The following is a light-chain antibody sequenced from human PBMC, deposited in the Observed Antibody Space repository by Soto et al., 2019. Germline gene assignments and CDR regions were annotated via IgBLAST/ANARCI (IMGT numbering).Light chain of an antibody. Sequence: IVWTQSPGTLSLSPGERATLSCRASQSVSSSYLAWYQQKPGQAPRLLIYGASSRATVIPDRFSGSGSGTDFTLTISRLEPEDCAVYYCQQYGSSPRTFGQGTKVEIK. V-gene: IGKV3-20*01. CDR3: QQYGSSPRT. CDR1: QSVSSSY. CDR2: GAS. J-gene: IGKJ1*01.